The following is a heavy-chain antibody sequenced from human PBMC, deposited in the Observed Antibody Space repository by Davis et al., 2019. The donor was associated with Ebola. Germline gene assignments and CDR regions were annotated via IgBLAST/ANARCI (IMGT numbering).Heavy chain of an antibody. D-gene: IGHD3-22*01. CDR1: GFTFSDYY. CDR2: ISSSSGYT. V-gene: IGHV3-11*06. J-gene: IGHJ3*02. Sequence: GESLKISCAASGFTFSDYYMNWIRQAPGKGLEWVASISSSSGYTNYADSVKGRFIISRDDAKYSLYLQMTSLRAEDTAVYYCARGTHISMMVFDGFDIWGQGTMVTVSS. CDR3: ARGTHISMMVFDGFDI.